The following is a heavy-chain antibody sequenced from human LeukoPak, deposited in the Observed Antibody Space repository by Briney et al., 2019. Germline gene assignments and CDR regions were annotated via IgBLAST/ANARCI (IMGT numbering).Heavy chain of an antibody. J-gene: IGHJ4*02. CDR2: ISSSSSSI. CDR3: ATYYYDNSGLI. V-gene: IGHV3-48*04. D-gene: IGHD3-22*01. Sequence: GGSLRLSCAASGFIFSSYSMNWVRQAPGKGLEWISYISSSSSSIYYADSVKGRFTVSRDNAKSSLYLQMNSLRAEDAAVYYCATYYYDNSGLIWGQGTLVSVSS. CDR1: GFIFSSYS.